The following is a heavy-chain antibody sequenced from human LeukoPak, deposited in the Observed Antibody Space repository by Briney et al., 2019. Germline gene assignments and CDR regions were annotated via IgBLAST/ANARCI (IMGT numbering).Heavy chain of an antibody. CDR3: ARLSDIVVVPAAMFPYYGMDV. D-gene: IGHD2-2*01. Sequence: SETLSLTCTVSGGSISSGGYYWSWIRQHPGKGLEWIGYIYYSGSTYYNPSLKSRVTISVDTSKNHFSLSLSSVTAPDTAVYYCARLSDIVVVPAAMFPYYGMDVWGQGTTVTDSS. J-gene: IGHJ6*02. CDR2: IYYSGST. V-gene: IGHV4-31*03. CDR1: GGSISSGGYY.